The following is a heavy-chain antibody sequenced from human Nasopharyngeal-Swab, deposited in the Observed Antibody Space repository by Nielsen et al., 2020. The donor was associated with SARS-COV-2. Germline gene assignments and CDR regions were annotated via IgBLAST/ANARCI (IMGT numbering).Heavy chain of an antibody. CDR3: ASVSLNYYDSRLIAFDI. J-gene: IGHJ3*02. CDR2: IGTAGDT. V-gene: IGHV3-13*01. CDR1: GFTFSSYD. D-gene: IGHD3-22*01. Sequence: GGSLRLSCAASGFTFSSYDMHWVRQATGKGLEWVSAIGTAGDTYYPGSVKGRFTISRDNAKNTLYLQMNSLRAEDTAVYYCASVSLNYYDSRLIAFDIWGQGTMVTVSS.